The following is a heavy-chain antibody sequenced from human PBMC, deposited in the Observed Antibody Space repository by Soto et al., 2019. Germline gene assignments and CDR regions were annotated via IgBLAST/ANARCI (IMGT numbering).Heavy chain of an antibody. V-gene: IGHV6-1*01. D-gene: IGHD2-15*01. CDR2: IYYRSKWFH. CDR3: ARVHCSAGTCLDGLDL. CDR1: GDSVSSNGAC. Sequence: SQTLSLTCVISGDSVSSNGACWNWIRQSPSRGLQWLGRIYYRSKWFHDYAASVESRVAINPDTSRNQFSLQLNYVTPEDTAVYYCARVHCSAGTCLDGLDLWGQGTTVTVSS. J-gene: IGHJ6*02.